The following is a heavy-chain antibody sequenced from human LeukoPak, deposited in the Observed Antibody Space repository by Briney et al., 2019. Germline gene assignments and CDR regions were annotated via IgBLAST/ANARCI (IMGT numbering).Heavy chain of an antibody. Sequence: HSGSTNYNPSLKSRGTISVETSKNQFSLKLSSVTAADTAVYYCARRKTTTVAKVYYYYMDVWGKGTTVTVSS. D-gene: IGHD4-23*01. V-gene: IGHV4-34*01. CDR3: ARRKTTTVAKVYYYYMDV. J-gene: IGHJ6*03. CDR2: HSGST.